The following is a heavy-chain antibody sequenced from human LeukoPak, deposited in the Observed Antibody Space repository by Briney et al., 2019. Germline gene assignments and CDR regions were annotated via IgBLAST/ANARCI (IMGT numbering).Heavy chain of an antibody. D-gene: IGHD3-9*01. CDR1: GFTFSNYA. CDR3: ARGDILTGSYFDY. J-gene: IGHJ4*02. V-gene: IGHV3-23*01. Sequence: GGSLRLSCAASGFTFSNYAMMWVRQAPGKGLEWVSAIKGSGVGTEYADSVKGRFTISRDNSKNTLYLQMNSLRAEDTAVYYCARGDILTGSYFDYWGQGTLVTVSS. CDR2: IKGSGVGT.